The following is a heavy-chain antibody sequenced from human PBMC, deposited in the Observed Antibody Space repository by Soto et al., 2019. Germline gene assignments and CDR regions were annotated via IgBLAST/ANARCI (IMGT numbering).Heavy chain of an antibody. J-gene: IGHJ5*02. CDR1: GYTLTNYG. V-gene: IGHV1-18*01. Sequence: QVQLVQSGAEVKKPGASVKVSCKASGYTLTNYGTAWMRQAPGQGLEWMGWISGDSSDTNYAQKFQGRVTVTTDTSTSTVNMALRSLRSDDSAVYYCARGYYGSGSYGWFDRWGQGTLVTVSS. CDR3: ARGYYGSGSYGWFDR. D-gene: IGHD3-10*01. CDR2: ISGDSSDT.